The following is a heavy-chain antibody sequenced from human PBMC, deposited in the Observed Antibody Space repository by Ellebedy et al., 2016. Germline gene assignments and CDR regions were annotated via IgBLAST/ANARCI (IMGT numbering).Heavy chain of an antibody. Sequence: GGSLKISCAASGFTFSTYSMNWVRQAPGKGLEWISYISSHSSTIYYADSVKGRFTISRDNAKNSLYLQMNSLRAEDTAVYFCARGVNTAFDYFDYWGRGTLVTVSS. D-gene: IGHD2-21*02. CDR2: ISSHSSTI. CDR3: ARGVNTAFDYFDY. CDR1: GFTFSTYS. J-gene: IGHJ4*02. V-gene: IGHV3-48*01.